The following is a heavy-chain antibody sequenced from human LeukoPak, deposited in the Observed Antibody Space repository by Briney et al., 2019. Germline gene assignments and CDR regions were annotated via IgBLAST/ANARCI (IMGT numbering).Heavy chain of an antibody. CDR2: IYHSGST. CDR1: GGSISSSNW. Sequence: PSETLSLTCAVSGGSISSSNWWSWVRQPPGEGLEWIGEIYHSGSTNYNPSLKSRVTISVDKSKNQFSLKLSSVTAADTAVYYCARDYYGSGSYYFGYWGQGTLVTVSS. D-gene: IGHD3-10*01. V-gene: IGHV4-4*02. CDR3: ARDYYGSGSYYFGY. J-gene: IGHJ4*02.